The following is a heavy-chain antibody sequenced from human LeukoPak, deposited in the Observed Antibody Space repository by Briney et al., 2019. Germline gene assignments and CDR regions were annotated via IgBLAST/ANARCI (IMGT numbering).Heavy chain of an antibody. CDR2: ISSSSSYI. CDR1: GFIFSDYY. Sequence: PGGSLRLSCPASGFIFSDYYMSRIRQAPGKGLEWVSYISSSSSYINYADSVKGRFTISRDNAKNSLYLQMNSLRAEDTAVYYCARVSYGDSGYFDYWGQGTLVTVSS. CDR3: ARVSYGDSGYFDY. V-gene: IGHV3-11*06. D-gene: IGHD4-17*01. J-gene: IGHJ4*02.